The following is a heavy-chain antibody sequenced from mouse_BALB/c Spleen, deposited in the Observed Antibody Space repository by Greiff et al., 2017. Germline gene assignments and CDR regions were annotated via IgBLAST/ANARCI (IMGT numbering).Heavy chain of an antibody. Sequence: EVMLVESGGGLVQPGGSMKLSCVASGFTFSNYWMNWVRQSPEKGLEWVAEIRLKSNNYATHYAESVKGRFTISRDDSKSSVYLQMNNLRAEDTGIYYCTRFYGSYAMDYWGQGTSVTVSS. CDR3: TRFYGSYAMDY. J-gene: IGHJ4*01. CDR1: GFTFSNYW. D-gene: IGHD2-1*01. CDR2: IRLKSNNYAT. V-gene: IGHV6-6*02.